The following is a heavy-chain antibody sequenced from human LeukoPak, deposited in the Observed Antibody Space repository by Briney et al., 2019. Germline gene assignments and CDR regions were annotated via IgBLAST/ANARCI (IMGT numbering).Heavy chain of an antibody. V-gene: IGHV1-8*01. CDR3: ARVPRGYYDSSGLFDY. CDR2: MNPNSGNT. CDR1: GYTFTSYD. D-gene: IGHD3-22*01. Sequence: GASVNVSCKASGYTFTSYDINWVRQATGQGLEWMGWMNPNSGNTGYAQKFQGRVTMTRNTSISTAYMELSSLRSEDTAVYYCARVPRGYYDSSGLFDYWGQGTLVTVSS. J-gene: IGHJ4*02.